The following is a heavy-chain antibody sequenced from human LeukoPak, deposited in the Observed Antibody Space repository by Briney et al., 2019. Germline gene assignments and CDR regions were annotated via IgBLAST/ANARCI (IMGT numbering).Heavy chain of an antibody. D-gene: IGHD6-13*01. V-gene: IGHV3-66*01. J-gene: IGHJ4*02. CDR3: ARGGERLAATRY. CDR1: GFTVSSNY. CDR2: IYSGGTI. Sequence: PGGSLRLSCAASGFTVSSNYMSWVRQAPGKGLEWVSIIYSGGTIYYADSVKGRFTISTDNSKNTLYLQMNSLRAEDTAVYYCARGGERLAATRYWGQGTLVTVSS.